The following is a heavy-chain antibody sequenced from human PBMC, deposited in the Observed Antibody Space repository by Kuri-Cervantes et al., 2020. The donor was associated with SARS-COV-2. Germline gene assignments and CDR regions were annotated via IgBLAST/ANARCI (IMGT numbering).Heavy chain of an antibody. D-gene: IGHD1-1*01. Sequence: GSLRLSCTVSGASIRSSSYFWAWIRQPPGKGLEWIGSIYPSGHSYYNPSLKSPVTISLDTPKNQFSLKLSSVTAADTAVYYCARRPSRERRAPFDYWGQGTLVTVSS. J-gene: IGHJ4*02. CDR2: IYPSGHS. CDR1: GASIRSSSYF. V-gene: IGHV4-39*01. CDR3: ARRPSRERRAPFDY.